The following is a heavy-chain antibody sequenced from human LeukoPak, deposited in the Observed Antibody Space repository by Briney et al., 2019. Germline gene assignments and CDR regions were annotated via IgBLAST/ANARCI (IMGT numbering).Heavy chain of an antibody. CDR3: ARGRGYFST. CDR2: INSKSGGT. Sequence: ASVKVSCKASGYTFSGYYIHWVRQAPGQGLEWMGWINSKSGGTDYAQKFQGRVTMTRDTSISTAYMELSSLRSEDTAVYYCARGRGYFSTWGQGTLVTVSP. CDR1: GYTFSGYY. J-gene: IGHJ5*02. D-gene: IGHD2/OR15-2a*01. V-gene: IGHV1-2*02.